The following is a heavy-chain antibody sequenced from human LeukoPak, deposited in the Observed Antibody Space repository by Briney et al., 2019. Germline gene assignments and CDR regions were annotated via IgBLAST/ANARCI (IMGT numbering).Heavy chain of an antibody. CDR1: GFIFSNYA. V-gene: IGHV3-30*04. J-gene: IGHJ6*03. CDR2: ISYDGSNK. CDR3: AGTDYYGSGRPMGV. D-gene: IGHD3-10*01. Sequence: PGRSLRLSCAASGFIFSNYAMHWVRQAPGKGLEWVAVISYDGSNKYYADSVKGRFTISRDNAKNSLYLQLNSLRVEDTAVYYCAGTDYYGSGRPMGVWGKGTTVTISS.